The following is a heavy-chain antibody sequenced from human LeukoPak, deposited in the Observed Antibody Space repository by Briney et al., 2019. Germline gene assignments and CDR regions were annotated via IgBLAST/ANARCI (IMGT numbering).Heavy chain of an antibody. CDR2: IYYSGTT. J-gene: IGHJ4*02. CDR3: ARGPYGSGSYY. D-gene: IGHD3-10*01. V-gene: IGHV4-30-4*01. CDR1: GGSISSGDYY. Sequence: SEALSLTCTVSGGSISSGDYYWSRIRQPPGKGLEWIGYIYYSGTTYYNPSLKSRVTISVDTSKNQFSLKLTSVTAADTAVYFCARGPYGSGSYYWGQGTLVTVSS.